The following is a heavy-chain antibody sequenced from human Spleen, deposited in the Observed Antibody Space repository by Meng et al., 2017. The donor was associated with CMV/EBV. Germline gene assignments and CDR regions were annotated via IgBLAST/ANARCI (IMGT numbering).Heavy chain of an antibody. CDR2: ITGRDSTT. J-gene: IGHJ6*02. D-gene: IGHD3-3*01. CDR1: GFTFSSYA. Sequence: GGSLRLSCVASGFTFSSYALSWVRQAPGKGLQWVSSITGRDSTTYFADSVKGRFTIFRDNSENTLFLQMNGLRAEDTAVYYCAKAGGGDFWSGLLAYYYGMDVWGQGTTVTVSS. V-gene: IGHV3-23*01. CDR3: AKAGGGDFWSGLLAYYYGMDV.